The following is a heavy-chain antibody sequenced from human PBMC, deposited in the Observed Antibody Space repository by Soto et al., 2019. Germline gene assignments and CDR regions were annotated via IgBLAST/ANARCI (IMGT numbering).Heavy chain of an antibody. CDR1: GFTFSNAW. D-gene: IGHD3-16*02. J-gene: IGHJ4*02. CDR3: TTGGCLGGSCWGELSLGLDY. Sequence: GESLKISCAASGFTFSNAWMSWVRQAPGKGLEWVGRIKSKTDGGTTDYAAPVKGRFTISRDDSKNTLYLQMNSLKTEDTAVYYCTTGGCLGGSCWGELSLGLDYWGQGTLVTVSS. CDR2: IKSKTDGGTT. V-gene: IGHV3-15*01.